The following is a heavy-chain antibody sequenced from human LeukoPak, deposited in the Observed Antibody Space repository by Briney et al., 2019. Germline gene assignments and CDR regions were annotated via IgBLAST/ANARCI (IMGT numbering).Heavy chain of an antibody. J-gene: IGHJ4*02. CDR2: IFYSGST. CDR3: ARDDLYCGGDCYNY. D-gene: IGHD2-21*02. CDR1: GGSIRSYY. Sequence: SETLSLTCTVSGGSIRSYYWSWIRQPPGKGLEWIGNIFYSGSTNYNPSLKSRVTISVDTSKNQFSLKLSSVTAADTAVYYCARDDLYCGGDCYNYWGQGTLVTVSS. V-gene: IGHV4-59*12.